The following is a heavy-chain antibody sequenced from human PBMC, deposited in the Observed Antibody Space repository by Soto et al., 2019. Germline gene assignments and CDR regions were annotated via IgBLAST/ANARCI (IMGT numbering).Heavy chain of an antibody. D-gene: IGHD1-20*01. Sequence: PGGSLRLSCAASGFTFSSYGMHWVRQAPGKGLEWVAVIWYDGSNKYYADSVKGRFTISRDNSKNTLYLQMNSLRAQHTAVYYCARDQMAYNWNPLGYWGQGTLVTVSS. CDR2: IWYDGSNK. V-gene: IGHV3-33*01. CDR1: GFTFSSYG. CDR3: ARDQMAYNWNPLGY. J-gene: IGHJ4*02.